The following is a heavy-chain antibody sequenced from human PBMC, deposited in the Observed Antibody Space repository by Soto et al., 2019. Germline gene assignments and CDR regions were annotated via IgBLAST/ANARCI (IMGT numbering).Heavy chain of an antibody. CDR3: ASTRYCSGGSCDPGLDY. CDR1: GDSINSSHW. V-gene: IGHV4-4*02. D-gene: IGHD2-15*01. J-gene: IGHJ4*02. Sequence: PSETLSLTCAVSGDSINSSHWWNWVRQPPEKGLEWIGQISHSGSTTYNPSLKSRVTISVDTSENQFSLKLSSVTAADTAVYYCASTRYCSGGSCDPGLDYWGQGTLVTVSS. CDR2: ISHSGST.